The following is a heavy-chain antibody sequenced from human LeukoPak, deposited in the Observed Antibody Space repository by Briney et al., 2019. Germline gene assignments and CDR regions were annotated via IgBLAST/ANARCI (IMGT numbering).Heavy chain of an antibody. J-gene: IGHJ4*02. CDR1: GFTFGSYA. Sequence: GGSLRLSCAASGFTFGSYAMHWLRQSPDRGLEGGACISFDGNSKFYSDSVEGRFTLSRDNSKSSLDLQMNSLKIEDTAIYFCAKARVRIVTQNLFEYWGQGTRVTVSS. CDR3: AKARVRIVTQNLFEY. V-gene: IGHV3-33*04. D-gene: IGHD1-26*01. CDR2: ISFDGNSK.